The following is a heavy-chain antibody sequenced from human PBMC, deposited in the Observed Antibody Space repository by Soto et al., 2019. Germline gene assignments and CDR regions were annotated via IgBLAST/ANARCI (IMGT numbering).Heavy chain of an antibody. CDR1: GYTFTNYD. V-gene: IGHV1-8*01. Sequence: GASVKVSCKASGYTFTNYDINWERQATGQGLEWMGWMNPKSATTGYAQQFQGRVIMTRSASISTAYMELSSLRSEDTAVYYCVRVYGEIDYWGQGTLVTVSS. J-gene: IGHJ4*02. D-gene: IGHD4-17*01. CDR2: MNPKSATT. CDR3: VRVYGEIDY.